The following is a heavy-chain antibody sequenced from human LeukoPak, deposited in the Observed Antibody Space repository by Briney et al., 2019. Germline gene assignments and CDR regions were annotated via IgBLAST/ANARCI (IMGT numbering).Heavy chain of an antibody. D-gene: IGHD1-1*01. V-gene: IGHV3-7*03. CDR1: GFAFNTYW. Sequence: GGSLRLSCTASGFAFNTYWMSWVRQAPGKGLEWVANIKEDGSEKHHVDSVKGRVTISRDNAKNSLFLQMNSRRTEDTAVYYCARRLNWDDAFDIWGQGTMVTISS. CDR3: ARRLNWDDAFDI. CDR2: IKEDGSEK. J-gene: IGHJ3*02.